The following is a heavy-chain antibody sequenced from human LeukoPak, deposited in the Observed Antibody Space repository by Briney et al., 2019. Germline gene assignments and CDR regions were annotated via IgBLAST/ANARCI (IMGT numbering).Heavy chain of an antibody. V-gene: IGHV3-21*01. CDR1: GFTFSSYS. CDR3: AREQGMATIDY. J-gene: IGHJ4*02. D-gene: IGHD5-24*01. Sequence: GGSLRLSCVVSGFTFSSYSMNWVRQAPGKGLEWVSSISSKSNYIYYADSLKGRFTISRDNAKNSLYLQKNSLRAEDTAVYYCAREQGMATIDYWGQGTLVTVSS. CDR2: ISSKSNYI.